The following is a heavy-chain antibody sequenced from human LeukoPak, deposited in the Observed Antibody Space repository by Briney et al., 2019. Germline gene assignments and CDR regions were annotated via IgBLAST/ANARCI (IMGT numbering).Heavy chain of an antibody. Sequence: GGSLRLSCAASGFTFSSYAMSWVRQAPGKGLEWVSAISGSGGSTYYADSVMGRFTISRDNSKNTLYLQMNSLRAEDTAVYYCAKGPRGGVVVTAMYFDYWGQGTLVTVSS. CDR3: AKGPRGGVVVTAMYFDY. CDR1: GFTFSSYA. CDR2: ISGSGGST. V-gene: IGHV3-23*01. J-gene: IGHJ4*02. D-gene: IGHD2-21*02.